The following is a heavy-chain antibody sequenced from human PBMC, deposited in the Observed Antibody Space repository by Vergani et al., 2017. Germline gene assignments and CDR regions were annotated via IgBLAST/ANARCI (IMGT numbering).Heavy chain of an antibody. CDR2: ISSSSYI. CDR3: AKPISSGWVYFDY. V-gene: IGHV3-21*04. J-gene: IGHJ4*02. CDR1: GFTFSSYS. Sequence: EVQLVESGGGLVKPGGSLRLSCAASGFTFSSYSMNWVRQAPGKGLEWVSSISSSSYIYYADSVKGRFTISRDNAKNSLYLQMNSLRAEDTAVYYCAKPISSGWVYFDYWGQGTLVTVSS. D-gene: IGHD6-19*01.